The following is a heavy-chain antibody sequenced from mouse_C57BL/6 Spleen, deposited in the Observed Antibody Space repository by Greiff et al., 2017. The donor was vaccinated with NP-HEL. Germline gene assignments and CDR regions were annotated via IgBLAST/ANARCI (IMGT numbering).Heavy chain of an antibody. Sequence: EVKLMESEGGLVQPGSSMKLSCTASGFTFSDYYMAWVRQVPEKGLEWVANINYDGSSTYYLDSLKSRFIISRDNAKNILYLQMSSLKSEDTATYYCAREGDDGYYVFDYWGQGTTLTVSS. CDR3: AREGDDGYYVFDY. D-gene: IGHD2-3*01. V-gene: IGHV5-16*01. CDR1: GFTFSDYY. J-gene: IGHJ2*01. CDR2: INYDGSST.